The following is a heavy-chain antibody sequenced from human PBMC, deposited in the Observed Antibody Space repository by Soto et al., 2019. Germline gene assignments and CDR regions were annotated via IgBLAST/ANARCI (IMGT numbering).Heavy chain of an antibody. V-gene: IGHV1-2*02. CDR3: ARGPYYDRSGYQFDY. J-gene: IGHJ4*02. CDR1: GYTFTDYY. Sequence: ASVKVSCKASGYTFTDYYMHWVRQAPGQGPEWMGWINPKSGATRYAQKFQGRVTITRDTSISTAYMDLSSLRSDDTAVYHCARGPYYDRSGYQFDYWGQGTLVTVSS. CDR2: INPKSGAT. D-gene: IGHD3-22*01.